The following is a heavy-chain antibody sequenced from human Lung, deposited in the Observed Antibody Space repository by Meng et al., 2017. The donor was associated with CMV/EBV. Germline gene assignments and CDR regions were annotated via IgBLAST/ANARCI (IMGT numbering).Heavy chain of an antibody. Sequence: QVPLVQFGAELKKPGASVKVSCKASGYTFSTYTINWVRQAHGRGLEWMGWISTNTGTPTYTQGFTGRFVFSLDTSVSTAYLQISSLKAEDTAVYYCARGGNFDPWGQGTLVTVSS. D-gene: IGHD2/OR15-2a*01. V-gene: IGHV7-4-1*02. J-gene: IGHJ5*02. CDR1: GYTFSTYT. CDR3: ARGGNFDP. CDR2: ISTNTGTP.